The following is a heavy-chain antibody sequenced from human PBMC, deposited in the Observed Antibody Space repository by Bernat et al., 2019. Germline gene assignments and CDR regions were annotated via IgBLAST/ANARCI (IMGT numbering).Heavy chain of an antibody. D-gene: IGHD1-26*01. V-gene: IGHV4-39*01. CDR2: IYYSGST. Sequence: QLQLQESGPGLVKPSETLSLTCTVSGGSISSSSYYWGWIRQPPGKGLEWIGSIYYSGSTYYNPSLKSRVTISVDTSKNQFSLKLSSVTAADTAVYYCARLALGATDLGVFDYWGQGTLVTVSP. J-gene: IGHJ4*02. CDR1: GGSISSSSYY. CDR3: ARLALGATDLGVFDY.